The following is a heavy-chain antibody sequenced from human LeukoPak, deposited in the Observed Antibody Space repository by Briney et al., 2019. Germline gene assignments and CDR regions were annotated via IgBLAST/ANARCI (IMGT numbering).Heavy chain of an antibody. CDR3: ARGAGDYGDYLAYWYFDL. V-gene: IGHV1-69*06. Sequence: GASVKVSCKASGGTFSSYAISRVRQAPGQGLEWMGGIIPIFGTANYAQKFQGRVTITADKSTSTAYMELSSLRSENTAVYYCARGAGDYGDYLAYWYFDLWGRGTLVTVSS. J-gene: IGHJ2*01. D-gene: IGHD4-17*01. CDR1: GGTFSSYA. CDR2: IIPIFGTA.